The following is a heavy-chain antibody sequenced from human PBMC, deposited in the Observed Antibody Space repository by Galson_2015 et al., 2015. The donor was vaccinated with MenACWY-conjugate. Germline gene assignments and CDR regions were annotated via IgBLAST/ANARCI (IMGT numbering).Heavy chain of an antibody. V-gene: IGHV3-30*03. CDR2: ISHDGGNE. Sequence: SLRLSCAASGFTFSNYWMHWVRQAPGKGLEWVTAISHDGGNETYVDSVKGRFTISRDNSKNTLYLQMNSLRPEDTAVYYCARGVVVSAIEGWFDSWGQGTLVTVSS. CDR1: GFTFSNYW. CDR3: ARGVVVSAIEGWFDS. D-gene: IGHD2-21*02. J-gene: IGHJ5*01.